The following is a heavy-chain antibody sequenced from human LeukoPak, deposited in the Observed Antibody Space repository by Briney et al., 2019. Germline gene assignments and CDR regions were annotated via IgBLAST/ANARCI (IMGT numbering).Heavy chain of an antibody. CDR3: ARDLSIVGASNFDY. CDR1: GFTFSSYS. V-gene: IGHV3-7*01. CDR2: IKQDGSEK. D-gene: IGHD1-26*01. Sequence: GGSLRLSCAASGFTFSSYSMNWVRQAPGKGLEWVANIKQDGSEKYYVDSVKGRFTISRDNAKNSLYLQMNSLRAEDTAVYYCARDLSIVGASNFDYWGQGTLVTVSS. J-gene: IGHJ4*02.